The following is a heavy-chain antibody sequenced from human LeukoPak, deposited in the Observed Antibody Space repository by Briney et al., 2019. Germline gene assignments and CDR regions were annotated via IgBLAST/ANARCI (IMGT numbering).Heavy chain of an antibody. CDR2: ISLYNGNT. V-gene: IGHV1-18*01. D-gene: IGHD2-21*01. Sequence: ASMKVSCKASGYTFTSYGISWVRQAPGQGLEWIAWISLYNGNTNYAQKFRGRVTMTTDTSTSTAYMELRSLRSDDTAVYYCARTQDVTYHYYYMDVWGKGTTVTVSS. CDR1: GYTFTSYG. CDR3: ARTQDVTYHYYYMDV. J-gene: IGHJ6*03.